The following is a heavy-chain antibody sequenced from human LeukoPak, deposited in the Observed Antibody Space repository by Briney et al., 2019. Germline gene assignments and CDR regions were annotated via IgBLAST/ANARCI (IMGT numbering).Heavy chain of an antibody. CDR3: ATSRTLDY. CDR2: ISYDGSNK. J-gene: IGHJ4*02. Sequence: PGGSLRLSCAASGFTFSSYAMNWVRQAPGKGLEWVAVISYDGSNKHYADSVKGRFTISRDNAKDSLYLQMYSLRAEDTGVYYCATSRTLDYWGQGALVTVSS. CDR1: GFTFSSYA. V-gene: IGHV3-30-3*01. D-gene: IGHD5/OR15-5a*01.